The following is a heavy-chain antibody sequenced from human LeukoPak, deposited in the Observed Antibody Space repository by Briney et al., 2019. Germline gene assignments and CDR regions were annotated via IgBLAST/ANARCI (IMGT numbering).Heavy chain of an antibody. CDR2: ISSSSSYI. J-gene: IGHJ3*02. V-gene: IGHV3-21*01. Sequence: GGSQRLSCAASGFTFSSYSMNWVRQAPGKGLEWVSSISSSSSYIYYADSVKGRFTISRDSAKNSLYLQMNSLRAEDTAVYYCARVKGYTYAFDIWGQGTMVTVSS. CDR1: GFTFSSYS. CDR3: ARVKGYTYAFDI. D-gene: IGHD5-18*01.